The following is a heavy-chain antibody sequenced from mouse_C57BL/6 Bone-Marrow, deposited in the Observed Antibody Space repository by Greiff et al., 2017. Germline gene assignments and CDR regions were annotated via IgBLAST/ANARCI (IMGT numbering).Heavy chain of an antibody. D-gene: IGHD3-1*01. CDR1: GYTFTDYY. V-gene: IGHV1-19*01. CDR3: AREGYDWYFDV. J-gene: IGHJ1*03. CDR2: INPYNGGT. Sequence: EVQLQQSGPVLVKPGASVKMSCKASGYTFTDYYMNWVKQSHGKSLEWIGVINPYNGGTSYNQKFKGKATLTVDKSSSTAYMELNSLTSEDSAVYYCAREGYDWYFDVWGTGTTVTDAS.